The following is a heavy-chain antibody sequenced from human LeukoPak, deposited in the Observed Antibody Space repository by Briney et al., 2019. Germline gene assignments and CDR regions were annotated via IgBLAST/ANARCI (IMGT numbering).Heavy chain of an antibody. CDR3: ARLQSHPEYYGPHAFDI. D-gene: IGHD3-10*01. Sequence: GESLKISCKGSGYSFTSYWIGWVRQMPGKGLEWMGIIYPGDSDTRYSPSFQGQVTISADKSISTAYLQWSSLKASDTAMYYCARLQSHPEYYGPHAFDIWGQGTMVTVSS. V-gene: IGHV5-51*01. J-gene: IGHJ3*02. CDR2: IYPGDSDT. CDR1: GYSFTSYW.